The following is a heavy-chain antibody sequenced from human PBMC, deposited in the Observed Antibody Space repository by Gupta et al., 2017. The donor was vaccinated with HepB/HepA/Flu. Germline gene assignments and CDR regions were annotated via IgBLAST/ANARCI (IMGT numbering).Heavy chain of an antibody. V-gene: IGHV3-23*01. D-gene: IGHD1/OR15-1a*01. CDR2: IDSRGNT. Sequence: EVQLLESGGDLIQPGGSLRLSCADSGYTFNNYGMTWVRQAPGKGLEWVSCIDSRGNTYYADSVKGRFTISRDNSKNTVYLQMNSLSAEDTAIYYCAKFRSDWNSAFDYWGQGTLVTVSS. CDR1: GYTFNNYG. J-gene: IGHJ4*02. CDR3: AKFRSDWNSAFDY.